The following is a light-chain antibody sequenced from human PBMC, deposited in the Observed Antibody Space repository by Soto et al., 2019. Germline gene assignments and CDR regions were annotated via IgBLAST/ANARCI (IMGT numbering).Light chain of an antibody. CDR1: RAISTY. CDR2: DAS. V-gene: IGKV1-33*01. J-gene: IGKJ2*01. Sequence: DIQMTQFPSSLFAFVGDGVTITCQRSRAISTYLNWYQQKPGKAPKLLIYDASNLETGVPSRFSGSGSGTDFTFTISSLQPEDIATYYCQQYDNLPPYTFGQGTKLEIK. CDR3: QQYDNLPPYT.